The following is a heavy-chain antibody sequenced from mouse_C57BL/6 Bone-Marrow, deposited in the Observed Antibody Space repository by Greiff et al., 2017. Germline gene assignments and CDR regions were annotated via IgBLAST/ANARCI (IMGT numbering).Heavy chain of an antibody. J-gene: IGHJ4*01. D-gene: IGHD2-3*01. Sequence: VQLKQSGAELVRPGASVKLSCTASGFTIKDYYMHWVKQRPEQGLEWIGRIDPEDGDTEYAPKFQGKATMTADTSSNTAYMQLSSLTSEDTAVYYGRWLLYAMDYWGQGTSVTVSS. CDR2: IDPEDGDT. CDR1: GFTIKDYY. V-gene: IGHV14-1*01. CDR3: RWLLYAMDY.